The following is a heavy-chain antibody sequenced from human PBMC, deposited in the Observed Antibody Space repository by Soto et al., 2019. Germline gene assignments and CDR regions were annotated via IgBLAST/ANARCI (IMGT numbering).Heavy chain of an antibody. CDR2: IIPIFGTA. D-gene: IGHD6-19*01. J-gene: IGHJ3*02. Sequence: GPPVKVSCKASGGTFSSYAISWVRQAPGQGLEWMGGIIPIFGTANYAQKFQGRVTITADESTSTAYMELSSLRSEDTAVYYCARVYIGYSSGWYVGPRSRAFDIWGQGTMVTVSS. CDR1: GGTFSSYA. V-gene: IGHV1-69*13. CDR3: ARVYIGYSSGWYVGPRSRAFDI.